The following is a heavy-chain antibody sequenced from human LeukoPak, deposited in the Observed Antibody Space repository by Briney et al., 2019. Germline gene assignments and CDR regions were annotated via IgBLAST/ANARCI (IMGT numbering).Heavy chain of an antibody. D-gene: IGHD2-15*01. V-gene: IGHV3-48*03. CDR3: VRGGGPSYKYNAFDI. CDR1: GFTFSGSA. Sequence: PGGSLRLSCAASGFTFSGSAMSWARQAPGKGLEWVAYITNSGSTIDYADSVKGRFTISRDNARNSLYLQMSSLRAEDNAVYYCVRGGGPSYKYNAFDIWGQGTMVTVSS. CDR2: ITNSGSTI. J-gene: IGHJ3*02.